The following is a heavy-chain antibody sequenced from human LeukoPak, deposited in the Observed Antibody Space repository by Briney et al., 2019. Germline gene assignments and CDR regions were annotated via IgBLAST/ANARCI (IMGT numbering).Heavy chain of an antibody. Sequence: PSETLSLTCTVSGGSISSSSYYWGWLRQPPGKGLEWIGSIYYSGSTYYNPALKSRVTISVDTSKNQFSLKLSSVTAADTAVYYCAREGGAYYDSSGYYNPWGQGTLVTVSS. CDR1: GGSISSSSYY. J-gene: IGHJ5*02. D-gene: IGHD3-22*01. CDR2: IYYSGST. V-gene: IGHV4-39*07. CDR3: AREGGAYYDSSGYYNP.